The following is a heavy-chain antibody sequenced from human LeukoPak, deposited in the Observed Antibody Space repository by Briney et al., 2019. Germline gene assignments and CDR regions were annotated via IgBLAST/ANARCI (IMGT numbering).Heavy chain of an antibody. CDR1: GYTFTSYG. Sequence: ASVKVSCKASGYTFTSYGISWVRQAPGQGLEWMGWISAYNGNTNYAQKLQGRVTMTTDTSTSTAYMELRSLRSDDTAVYYCTRDLARRIVGATPAYWGQGTLVTVSS. CDR3: TRDLARRIVGATPAY. J-gene: IGHJ4*02. D-gene: IGHD1-26*01. CDR2: ISAYNGNT. V-gene: IGHV1-18*01.